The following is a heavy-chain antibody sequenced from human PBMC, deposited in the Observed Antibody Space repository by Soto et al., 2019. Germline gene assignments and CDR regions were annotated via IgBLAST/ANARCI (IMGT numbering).Heavy chain of an antibody. CDR1: WFTFSSYC. J-gene: IGHJ4*02. D-gene: IGHD2-15*01. V-gene: IGHV3-21*01. CDR3: ARELYRLGYCSGGSCYGDY. Sequence: GGPRLSRSAPWFTFSSYCMNWVRPAPGEGVEWVSSISSSSSYIYYADSVKGRFTISRDNAKNSLYLQMNSLRAEDTAVYYCARELYRLGYCSGGSCYGDYWGQGTLVTVSS. CDR2: ISSSSSYI.